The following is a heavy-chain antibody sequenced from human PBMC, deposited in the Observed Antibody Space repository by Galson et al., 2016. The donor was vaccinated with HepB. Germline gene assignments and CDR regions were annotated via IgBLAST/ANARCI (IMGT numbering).Heavy chain of an antibody. CDR3: AAHPTFYDSGCYYSISPFDN. V-gene: IGHV1-69*13. D-gene: IGHD3-22*01. CDR1: GGTFRSFA. J-gene: IGHJ4*02. Sequence: SVKVSCKVSGGTFRSFAISWVRQAPGQELEWMGGIIPFLGTTDSAQRFQGRVTFTAAESTSTAYMALSSLRSEDTAMYYCAAHPTFYDSGCYYSISPFDNWGQGTLVTVSS. CDR2: IIPFLGTT.